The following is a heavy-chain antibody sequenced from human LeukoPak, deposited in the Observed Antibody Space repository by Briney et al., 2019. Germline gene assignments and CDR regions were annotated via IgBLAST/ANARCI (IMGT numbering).Heavy chain of an antibody. CDR3: ARGQSYCGADCYSD. V-gene: IGHV3-66*01. J-gene: IGHJ4*02. Sequence: GGSLTLSCAASGFSINHYYMTWIRQTPGEGLDWVSVIYTGGSTNDGDSVKGRFTISRDNSKNTLYLQMNSLRADDTAIYYCARGQSYCGADCYSDWGQGTLVTVSS. CDR2: IYTGGST. CDR1: GFSINHYY. D-gene: IGHD2-21*02.